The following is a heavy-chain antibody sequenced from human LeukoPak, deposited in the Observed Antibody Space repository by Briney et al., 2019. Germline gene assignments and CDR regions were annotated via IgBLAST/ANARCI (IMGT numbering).Heavy chain of an antibody. CDR3: ARPRGSSRAASYMDV. CDR1: GGSFSGYY. CDR2: INHSGST. Sequence: ETSETLSLTCAVYGGSFSGYYWSWIRQPPGKGLEWIGEINHSGSTNYNPSLKSRVTISVDTSKNQFSLKLSSVTAADTAVYYCARPRGSSRAASYMDVWGKGTTVTVSS. D-gene: IGHD1-26*01. J-gene: IGHJ6*03. V-gene: IGHV4-34*01.